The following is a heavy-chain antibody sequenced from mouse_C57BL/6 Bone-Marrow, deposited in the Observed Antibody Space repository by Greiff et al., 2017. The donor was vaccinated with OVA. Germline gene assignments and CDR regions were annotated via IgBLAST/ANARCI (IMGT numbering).Heavy chain of an antibody. CDR1: GFTFSSYA. J-gene: IGHJ4*01. V-gene: IGHV5-9-1*02. Sequence: EVHLVESGEGLVKPGGSLKLSCAASGFTFSSYAMSWVRQTPEKRLEWVAYISSGGDYIYYADTVKGRFTISRDNARNTLYLQMSSLKSEDTAMYYCTRDSMITTGYYYAMDYWGQGTSVTVSS. CDR2: ISSGGDYI. CDR3: TRDSMITTGYYYAMDY. D-gene: IGHD2-4*01.